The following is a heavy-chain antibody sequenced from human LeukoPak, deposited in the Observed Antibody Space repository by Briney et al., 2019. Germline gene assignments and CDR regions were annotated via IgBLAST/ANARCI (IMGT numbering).Heavy chain of an antibody. CDR1: GYPFTGYY. D-gene: IGHD6-13*01. CDR2: LNPNSGGT. V-gene: IGHV1-2*02. Sequence: ASVKVSCKASGYPFTGYYIHWVRQAPGQGLEWMGWLNPNSGGTNYAQKFQGRVTMTRGTSISTAYMELSRLRSDDTAVYYCARESGYGSSWFLYWGQGTLVTVSS. J-gene: IGHJ4*02. CDR3: ARESGYGSSWFLY.